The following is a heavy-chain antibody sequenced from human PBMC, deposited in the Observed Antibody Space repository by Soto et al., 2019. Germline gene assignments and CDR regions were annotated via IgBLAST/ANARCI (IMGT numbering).Heavy chain of an antibody. V-gene: IGHV4-30-4*01. CDR1: GGSITSGPYY. CDR3: ARDVSARSDY. Sequence: SETLSLTCTVSGGSITSGPYYWSWIRHFPGKGLEWIGYAYYTGRTNYNPSLKSRLTISVDTSKNQFSLKLTSVTAADTAVYFCARDVSARSDYWGQGALVTVYS. D-gene: IGHD1-26*01. CDR2: AYYTGRT. J-gene: IGHJ4*02.